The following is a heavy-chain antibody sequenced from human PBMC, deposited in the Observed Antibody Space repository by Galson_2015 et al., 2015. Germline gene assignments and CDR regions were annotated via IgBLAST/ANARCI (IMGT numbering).Heavy chain of an antibody. D-gene: IGHD2-2*01. CDR3: AKDEGYCSTTRCSYEYFQH. J-gene: IGHJ1*01. CDR1: GFTFRNNA. Sequence: SLRLSCAASGFTFRNNAMNWVRQAPGKGLEWVSAISNSGIRTYYAESVKGRFTISRDNSRNTLYLQMNSLRADDTAIYYCAKDEGYCSTTRCSYEYFQHWGQGTLVTVS. CDR2: ISNSGIRT. V-gene: IGHV3-23*01.